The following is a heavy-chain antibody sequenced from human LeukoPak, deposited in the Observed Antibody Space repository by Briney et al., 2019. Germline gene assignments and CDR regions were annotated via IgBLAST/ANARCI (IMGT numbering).Heavy chain of an antibody. CDR3: ARDLGSTRGY. CDR2: INPNSGGT. V-gene: IGHV1-2*06. D-gene: IGHD2-2*01. CDR1: GYTFTGYY. Sequence: ASVKVSCKASGYTFTGYYIHWVRQAPGQGLEWMGRINPNSGGTNYAQKFQGRVTMTRDTSISTAHMELSRLRSDDTAVYFCARDLGSTRGYWGQGTLVTVSS. J-gene: IGHJ4*02.